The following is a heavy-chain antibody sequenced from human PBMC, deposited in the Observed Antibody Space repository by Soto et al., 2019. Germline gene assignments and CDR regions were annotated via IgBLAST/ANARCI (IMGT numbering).Heavy chain of an antibody. CDR2: ISSSSSYI. D-gene: IGHD3-22*01. V-gene: IGHV3-21*01. CDR1: GFTFSSYS. Sequence: EVQLVESGGGLVKPGGSLRLSCAASGFTFSSYSMNWVRQAPGKGLEWVSSISSSSSYIYYADSVKGRFTISRDNAKNSLYLQMNSLRAEDTAAYYCASHPRDSSGYWYYFDYWGQGTLVTVSS. CDR3: ASHPRDSSGYWYYFDY. J-gene: IGHJ4*02.